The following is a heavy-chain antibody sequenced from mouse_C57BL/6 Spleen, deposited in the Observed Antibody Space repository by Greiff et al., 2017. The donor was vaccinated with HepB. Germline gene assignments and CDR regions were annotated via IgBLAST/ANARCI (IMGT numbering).Heavy chain of an antibody. D-gene: IGHD1-1*01. CDR3: ARVATRAWFAY. CDR1: GYTFTDYN. J-gene: IGHJ3*01. CDR2: INPNNGGT. V-gene: IGHV1-18*01. Sequence: EVKVVESGPELVKPGASVKIPCKASGYTFTDYNMDWVKQSHGKSLEWIGDINPNNGGTIYNQKFKGKATLTVDKSSSTAYMELRSLTSEDTAVYYCARVATRAWFAYWGQGTLVTVSA.